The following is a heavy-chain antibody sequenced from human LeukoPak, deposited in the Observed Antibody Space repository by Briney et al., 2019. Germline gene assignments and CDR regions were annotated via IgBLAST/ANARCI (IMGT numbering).Heavy chain of an antibody. J-gene: IGHJ4*02. V-gene: IGHV3-21*01. CDR2: ISSSSGYI. CDR1: GFTFSSYS. Sequence: GGSLRLSRAASGFTFSSYSMNWVRQAPGKGLEWVSSISSSSGYIYYADSLKGRFTISRDNAKNLLFLQMSSLRAEDTAVYYCVREVVAATAYDYWGQGTLVTVSS. D-gene: IGHD2-15*01. CDR3: VREVVAATAYDY.